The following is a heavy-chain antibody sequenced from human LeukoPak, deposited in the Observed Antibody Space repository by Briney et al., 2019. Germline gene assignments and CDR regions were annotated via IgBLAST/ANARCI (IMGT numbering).Heavy chain of an antibody. D-gene: IGHD2-8*01. CDR2: ISSSGSTI. V-gene: IGHV3-11*04. J-gene: IGHJ4*02. CDR1: GFTFSDYC. Sequence: PGGSLRLSCAASGFTFSDYCMSWIRQAPGKGLEWVSYISSSGSTIYYADSVKGRFTISRDNAKNSLYLQMNSLRAEDTAVYYCARSVYLLYYFDYWGQGTLVTVSS. CDR3: ARSVYLLYYFDY.